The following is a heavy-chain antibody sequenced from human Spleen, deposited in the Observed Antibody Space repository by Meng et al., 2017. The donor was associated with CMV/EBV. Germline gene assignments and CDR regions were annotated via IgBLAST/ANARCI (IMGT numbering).Heavy chain of an antibody. J-gene: IGHJ4*02. Sequence: GGSLRLSCAASGFTFSTYAMNWVRQAPGEGLEWLSGISDSGSITYYADSVKGRFTISRDNSKNTLYLQMSSLRAEDTAVYYCARAQVYYFDSWGQGTLVTVSS. D-gene: IGHD2-8*01. CDR1: GFTFSTYA. V-gene: IGHV3-23*01. CDR2: ISDSGSIT. CDR3: ARAQVYYFDS.